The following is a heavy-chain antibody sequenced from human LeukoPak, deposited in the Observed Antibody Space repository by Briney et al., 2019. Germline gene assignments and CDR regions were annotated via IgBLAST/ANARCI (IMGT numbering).Heavy chain of an antibody. V-gene: IGHV1-18*01. J-gene: IGHJ4*02. CDR3: ARSVAYGDAYYFAS. D-gene: IGHD4-17*01. CDR1: GYTFTSYG. Sequence: ASVKVSCKASGYTFTSYGISWVRQAPGQGLEWMGWISAYNGNTNYAQKLQGRVTMTTDTSTSTAYMELRSLRSDDTAVYYCARSVAYGDAYYFASWAREPWSPSPQ. CDR2: ISAYNGNT.